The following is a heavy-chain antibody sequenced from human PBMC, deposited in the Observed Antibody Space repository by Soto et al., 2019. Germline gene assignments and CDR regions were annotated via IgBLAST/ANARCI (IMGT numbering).Heavy chain of an antibody. CDR2: IIPIFGTA. Sequence: ASVKVSCKASGGTFSSYAISWVRQAPGHGLEWMGGIIPIFGTANYAQKFQGRVTITADESTSTAYMELSSLRSEDTAVYYCAHLPAPYYYDSSGYYYSWGQGTLVTVSS. CDR3: AHLPAPYYYDSSGYYYS. CDR1: GGTFSSYA. D-gene: IGHD3-22*01. J-gene: IGHJ4*02. V-gene: IGHV1-69*13.